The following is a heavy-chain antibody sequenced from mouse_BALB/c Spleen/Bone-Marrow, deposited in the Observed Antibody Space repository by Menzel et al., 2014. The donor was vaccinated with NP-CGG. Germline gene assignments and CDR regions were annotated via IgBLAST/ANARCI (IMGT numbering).Heavy chain of an antibody. D-gene: IGHD2-12*01. CDR2: INPNYDST. J-gene: IGHJ2*01. CDR1: GYTFTDYN. CDR3: ARSYYRGYFDY. V-gene: IGHV1-18*01. Sequence: EAKLVESGAELVKPGASVKISCKASGYTFTDYNMDWVKQSHGKSLEWIGDINPNYDSTSYNQKFKGKATLTVDKSSSTAYMELRSLTSEDTAVYYCARSYYRGYFDYWGQGTTLTVSS.